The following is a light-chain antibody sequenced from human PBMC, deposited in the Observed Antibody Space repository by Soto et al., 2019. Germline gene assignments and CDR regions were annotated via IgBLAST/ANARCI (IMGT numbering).Light chain of an antibody. V-gene: IGKV3-20*01. CDR2: GAS. Sequence: EIVLTQSPGTLSLSPGEGATLSCRASQSVNSDSLAWYQQKPGQAPRLLISGASTRATGIPDRFRGSGPGTDFTLTISRLEPEDFAVYYCQQYGSSPPITFGQGTRLEIK. CDR1: QSVNSDS. CDR3: QQYGSSPPIT. J-gene: IGKJ5*01.